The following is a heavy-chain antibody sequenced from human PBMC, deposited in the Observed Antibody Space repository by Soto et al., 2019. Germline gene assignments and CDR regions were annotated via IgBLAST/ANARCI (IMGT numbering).Heavy chain of an antibody. V-gene: IGHV3-23*01. CDR2: ISGSGGST. J-gene: IGHJ4*02. D-gene: IGHD2-15*01. CDR1: GFTFSCYA. Sequence: PGGSLRLSCAASGFTFSCYAMSWVRQAPGKGLEWVSAISGSGGSTYYADSVKGRFTISRDNSKNTLYLQMNSLRAEDTAVYYCAKVKEDIVVVVAATYFDYWGQGTLVTVSS. CDR3: AKVKEDIVVVVAATYFDY.